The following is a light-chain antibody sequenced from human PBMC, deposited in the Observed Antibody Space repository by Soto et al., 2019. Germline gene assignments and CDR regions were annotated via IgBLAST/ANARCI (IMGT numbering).Light chain of an antibody. J-gene: IGLJ1*01. V-gene: IGLV2-8*01. Sequence: QSVLAQPPSASGSPGQSVTISCTGTSSDVGGYDCVSWYQQHPGKAPKPMIYEVTIRPSGVSDSFSGSKSGNTASLTVSGLQAEHEAHYYCSSYTGGNPSYVFGTGPNVTVL. CDR3: SSYTGGNPSYV. CDR2: EVT. CDR1: SSDVGGYDC.